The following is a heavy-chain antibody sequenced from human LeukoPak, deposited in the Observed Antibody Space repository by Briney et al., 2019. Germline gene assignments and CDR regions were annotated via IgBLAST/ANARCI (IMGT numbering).Heavy chain of an antibody. CDR2: LRYDGENT. CDR1: GFTISSHG. D-gene: IGHD6-19*01. CDR3: AKARGWLIDY. Sequence: QTGGSLRLSCAASGFTISSHGMHWVRQAPGKGLEWVALLRYDGENTYYADSVRGRFTISRDNSKNALLLQMNNLRDDDTAVYYCAKARGWLIDYWGQGTRVTVSS. J-gene: IGHJ4*02. V-gene: IGHV3-30*02.